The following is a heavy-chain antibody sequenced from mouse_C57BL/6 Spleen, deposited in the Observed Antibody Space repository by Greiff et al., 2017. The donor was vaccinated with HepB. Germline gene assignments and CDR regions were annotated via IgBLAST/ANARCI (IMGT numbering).Heavy chain of an antibody. CDR1: GYAFSSSW. CDR3: ARELLWLRYFDY. Sequence: QVQLQQSGPELVKPGASVKISCKASGYAFSSSWMNWVKQRPGKGLEWIGRIYPGDGDTNYNGKFKGKATLTADKSSSTAYMQLSSLTSEDSAVYFCARELLWLRYFDYWGQGTTLTVSS. J-gene: IGHJ2*01. CDR2: IYPGDGDT. V-gene: IGHV1-82*01. D-gene: IGHD2-2*01.